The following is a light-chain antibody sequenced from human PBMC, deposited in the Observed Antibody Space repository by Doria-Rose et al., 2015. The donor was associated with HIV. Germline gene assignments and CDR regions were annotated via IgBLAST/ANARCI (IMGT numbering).Light chain of an antibody. J-gene: IGKJ1*01. V-gene: IGKV3-20*01. CDR2: DGS. CDR3: HQYGTSWT. Sequence: LTQSPGTLSLSPGERATLSCRASQSFSSTYLAWYQQKPGQAPSLLICDGSTRATGIPDRFSASGSVTDFTLTINRLEPEDFALYYCHQYGTSWTFGQGTKVEI. CDR1: QSFSSTY.